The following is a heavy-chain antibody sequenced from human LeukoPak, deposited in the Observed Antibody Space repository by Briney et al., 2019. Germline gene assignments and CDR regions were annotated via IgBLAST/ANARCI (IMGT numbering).Heavy chain of an antibody. CDR1: GYTFTDYY. J-gene: IGHJ5*02. D-gene: IGHD3-9*01. V-gene: IGHV1-2*02. Sequence: VASVKVSCKASGYTFTDYYIHWVRQAPGQGLEWMGWITPNSGGTNYAQKFQGRVTMTRDTSISTASLELRSLTSDDTAVYYCARLEGTGYRGGWFDPWGQGSLVTVSS. CDR2: ITPNSGGT. CDR3: ARLEGTGYRGGWFDP.